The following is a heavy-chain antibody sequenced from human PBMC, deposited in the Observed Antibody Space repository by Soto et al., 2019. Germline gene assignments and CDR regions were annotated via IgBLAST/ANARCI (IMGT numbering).Heavy chain of an antibody. CDR1: GDTFSFYS. CDR2: INPILSMS. CDR3: ASSYGSGYRAFDY. D-gene: IGHD3-10*01. Sequence: QVQLVQSGAEVRKPGSSVKVSCKASGDTFSFYSINWVRQAPGLGLEWMGRINPILSMSNYAQRFQGRVTMTPDKSTSTAYMELSGLRSEHTAIYYCASSYGSGYRAFDYWGQGALVTVSS. J-gene: IGHJ4*02. V-gene: IGHV1-69*02.